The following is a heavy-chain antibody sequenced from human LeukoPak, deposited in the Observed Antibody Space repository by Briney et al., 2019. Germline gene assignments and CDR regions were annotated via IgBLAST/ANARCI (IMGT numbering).Heavy chain of an antibody. V-gene: IGHV3-23*01. CDR3: AKADSYAYSRLNGMDV. Sequence: GGSLRLSCAASGLTFSSYAMTWVRQAPGRGLEWVSAIDGSGGGTVYTDSVKGRFTISRDNSKNILFLQMNSLRAEDTAVYYCAKADSYAYSRLNGMDVWGQGTTVTVSS. CDR2: IDGSGGGT. CDR1: GLTFSSYA. J-gene: IGHJ6*02. D-gene: IGHD3-16*01.